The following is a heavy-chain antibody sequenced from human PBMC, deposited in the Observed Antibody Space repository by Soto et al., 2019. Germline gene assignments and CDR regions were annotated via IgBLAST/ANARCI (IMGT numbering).Heavy chain of an antibody. J-gene: IGHJ6*02. CDR1: GYTFTSYY. V-gene: IGHV1-46*01. CDR3: ARDRVAFSSSPVHYYYYGMDV. D-gene: IGHD6-6*01. CDR2: INPSGGST. Sequence: ASVKVSCKASGYTFTSYYMHWVRQAPGQGLEWMGIINPSGGSTSYAQKFQGRVTMTRDTSTSTVYMELSSLRSEDTAVYYCARDRVAFSSSPVHYYYYGMDVWGQGTTVTVSS.